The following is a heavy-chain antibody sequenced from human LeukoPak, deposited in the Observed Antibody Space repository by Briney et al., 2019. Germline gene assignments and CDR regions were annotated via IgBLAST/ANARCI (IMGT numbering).Heavy chain of an antibody. CDR3: ARISSGWYSDY. J-gene: IGHJ4*02. V-gene: IGHV3-74*01. CDR2: INSDGSRT. D-gene: IGHD6-19*01. CDR1: GFTFSSYW. Sequence: GGSLRLSCAASGFTFSSYWMHWVRQAPGKGLVWVSRINSDGSRTSYADSVKGRFTISRDNAKNTLNLQMNSLRAEDTAVYYCARISSGWYSDYWGQGTLVTVS.